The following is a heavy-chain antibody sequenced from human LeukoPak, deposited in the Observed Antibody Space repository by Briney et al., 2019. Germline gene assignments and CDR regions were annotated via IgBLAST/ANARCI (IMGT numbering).Heavy chain of an antibody. V-gene: IGHV4-59*08. CDR1: GASITTYS. CDR3: ARWDDSAWAFGT. CDR2: FSLGGSGTT. Sequence: SETLSLTCIVSGASITTYSWNWLRQSPGKGLEWIGYFSLGGSGTTSYTSSLKSRVTISRDTSKDQLSLKLTSVTAADTAVYYCARWDDSAWAFGTWGPGTLVTVSS. J-gene: IGHJ5*02. D-gene: IGHD6-19*01.